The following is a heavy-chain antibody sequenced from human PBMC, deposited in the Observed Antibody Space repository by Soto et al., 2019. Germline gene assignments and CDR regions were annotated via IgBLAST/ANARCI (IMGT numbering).Heavy chain of an antibody. CDR2: ISRTGNTI. J-gene: IGHJ6*02. D-gene: IGHD2-2*01. CDR3: VKFYAAIYSSGMDV. CDR1: GFTFRTYD. Sequence: GGSLTLSCADSGFTFRTYDINWVRQAPGKGLEWISYISRTGNTIYYADSVKGRFTISRDNAQNSLYLQMNSLRVGDTAVYYCVKFYAAIYSSGMDVWGQGTTLTVSS. V-gene: IGHV3-48*01.